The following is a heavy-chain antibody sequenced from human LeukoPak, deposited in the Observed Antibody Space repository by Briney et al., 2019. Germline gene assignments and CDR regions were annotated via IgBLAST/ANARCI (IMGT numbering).Heavy chain of an antibody. Sequence: ASVKVSCKASGYTFTTYGISWVRQAPGQGLEWMGWISAYNGNTNYPQKLQGRVTMTTDTSTNTAYMELRRLTSDDTAVYYCARVTAGAVAGTTFMDYWGQGTLVTVSS. V-gene: IGHV1-18*01. CDR1: GYTFTTYG. D-gene: IGHD6-19*01. CDR3: ARVTAGAVAGTTFMDY. J-gene: IGHJ4*02. CDR2: ISAYNGNT.